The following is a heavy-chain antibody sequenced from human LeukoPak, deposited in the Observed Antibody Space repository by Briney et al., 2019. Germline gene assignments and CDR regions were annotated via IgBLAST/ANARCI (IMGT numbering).Heavy chain of an antibody. D-gene: IGHD2-15*01. V-gene: IGHV1-69*13. Sequence: SVKVSCKASGGTFSSYAISWVRQAPGQGLDWMEGIIPIFGTANYEQKSQGRVTITADESTSTAYMELSSLRAEDTAVYYCAREEGYCSGGSCYSAYYYGMDVWGKGTTVTVSS. J-gene: IGHJ6*04. CDR1: GGTFSSYA. CDR3: AREEGYCSGGSCYSAYYYGMDV. CDR2: IIPIFGTA.